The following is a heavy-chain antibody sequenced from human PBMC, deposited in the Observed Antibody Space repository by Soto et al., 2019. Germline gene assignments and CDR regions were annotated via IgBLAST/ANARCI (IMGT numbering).Heavy chain of an antibody. CDR1: GFTVSSYA. Sequence: GGSLRLSCAASGFTVSSYAMHWVRQAPGKGLEWVAVISYDGSNKYYADSVKGRFTISRDNSKNTLYLQMNSLRAEDTAVYYCARDLRYRSIAAPPPGYWGQGTLVTVSS. V-gene: IGHV3-30-3*01. CDR3: ARDLRYRSIAAPPPGY. J-gene: IGHJ4*02. CDR2: ISYDGSNK. D-gene: IGHD6-6*01.